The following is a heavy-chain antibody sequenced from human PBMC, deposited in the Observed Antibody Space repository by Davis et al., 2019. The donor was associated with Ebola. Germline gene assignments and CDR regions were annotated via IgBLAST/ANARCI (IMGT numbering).Heavy chain of an antibody. V-gene: IGHV1-2*04. CDR3: GRDTGGGSGDY. Sequence: ASVKVSCKASGYTFTGYYMHWVRQAPGQGLEWMGWINPNSGGTNYAQKFQGWVTMTRDTSISTAYMELSRLRSDDTAVYYCGRDTGGGSGDYWGQGTLVTVSS. CDR1: GYTFTGYY. J-gene: IGHJ4*02. CDR2: INPNSGGT. D-gene: IGHD3-10*01.